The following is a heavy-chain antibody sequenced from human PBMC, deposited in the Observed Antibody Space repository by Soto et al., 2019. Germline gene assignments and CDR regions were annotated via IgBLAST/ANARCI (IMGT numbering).Heavy chain of an antibody. J-gene: IGHJ6*02. D-gene: IGHD5-18*01. CDR3: ARVRSYSYGQGYGMDV. V-gene: IGHV3-21*01. Sequence: EVQLVESGGGLVKPGGPLRLSCAASGFTFSTYSMNWVRQAPGKGLEWVSSISSSSGYIYYADSVRGRFTISRDDAKNSLALQMNSLRAEDTAVYYCARVRSYSYGQGYGMDVWGQGTTVTVSS. CDR1: GFTFSTYS. CDR2: ISSSSGYI.